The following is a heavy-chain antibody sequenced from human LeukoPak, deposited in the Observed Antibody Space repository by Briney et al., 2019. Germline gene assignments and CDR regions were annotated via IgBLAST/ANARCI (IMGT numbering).Heavy chain of an antibody. CDR2: SNAGNGNT. J-gene: IGHJ3*02. D-gene: IGHD3-22*01. CDR3: ARGGHVDSSGYYYDDAFDI. V-gene: IGHV1-3*02. Sequence: ASVKVSCKASGYTFTSYAMHWVRQAPGQRPEWMGWSNAGNGNTKYSQKLQGRVTITRDTTASTAYMELSSMSSEDKAVYYCARGGHVDSSGYYYDDAFDIWGQGTMVTVSS. CDR1: GYTFTSYA.